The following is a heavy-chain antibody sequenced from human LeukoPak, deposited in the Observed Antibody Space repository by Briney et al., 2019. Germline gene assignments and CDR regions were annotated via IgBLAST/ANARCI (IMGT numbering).Heavy chain of an antibody. CDR3: AKAGSVSIAATPKYFDY. CDR1: GFTFDDYA. J-gene: IGHJ4*02. D-gene: IGHD2-15*01. V-gene: IGHV3-9*01. CDR2: ISWNSGSI. Sequence: GGSLRLSCAASGFTFDDYAMHWVRQAPGKGLEWVSGISWNSGSIGYADSVKGRFTISRDNAKNSLYLRMNSLRAEDTALYYCAKAGSVSIAATPKYFDYWGQGTLVTVSS.